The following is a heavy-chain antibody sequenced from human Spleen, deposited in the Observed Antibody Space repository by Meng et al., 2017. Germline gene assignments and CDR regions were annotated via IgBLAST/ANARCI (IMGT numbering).Heavy chain of an antibody. V-gene: IGHV3-66*04. D-gene: IGHD1-1*01. Sequence: EVQLLESGGGLVQPGGSLRLSCAASGFTFSTYAMNWVRQAPGKGLEWVSVIYSGGSTYYADSVKGRFTISKDNSKNTLYLQMSRLRVEDTAVYYCAGHRDVWNYFDYWGQGTLVTVSS. J-gene: IGHJ4*02. CDR3: AGHRDVWNYFDY. CDR1: GFTFSTYA. CDR2: IYSGGST.